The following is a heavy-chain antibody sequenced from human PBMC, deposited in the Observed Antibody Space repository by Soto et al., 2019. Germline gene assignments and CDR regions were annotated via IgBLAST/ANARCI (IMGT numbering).Heavy chain of an antibody. Sequence: QVQLVESGGGVVQPGTSLRLSCAASGFTFSTSGMYWVRQAPGKGLEWVAVISYDGSEIYYADSVKGRITISRDNSKNTLYLHMNSLRSEDTAVYYCAKALGSSSGRTVAYWGQGSLVTVSS. CDR1: GFTFSTSG. V-gene: IGHV3-30*18. J-gene: IGHJ4*02. CDR2: ISYDGSEI. CDR3: AKALGSSSGRTVAY. D-gene: IGHD6-19*01.